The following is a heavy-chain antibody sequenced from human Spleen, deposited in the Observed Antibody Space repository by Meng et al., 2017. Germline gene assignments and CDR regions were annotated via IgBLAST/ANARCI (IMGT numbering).Heavy chain of an antibody. V-gene: IGHV1-2*02. CDR3: ARDVGSSWRYYFDY. J-gene: IGHJ4*02. D-gene: IGHD2-2*01. CDR2: INPKSGVT. CDR1: GYTFTGYY. Sequence: RVRAGTEVKAPGGSVQVSCKAAGYTFTGYYIHWVRQSPGQGLEWMGWINPKSGVTYYAQTFQDRVTMTRDTSINTVYMELSRLTSDDTAVYFCARDVGSSWRYYFDYWGQGTLVTVSS.